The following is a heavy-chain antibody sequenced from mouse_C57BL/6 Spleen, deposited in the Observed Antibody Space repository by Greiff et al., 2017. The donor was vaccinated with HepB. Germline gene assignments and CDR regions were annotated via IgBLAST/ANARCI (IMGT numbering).Heavy chain of an antibody. J-gene: IGHJ4*01. V-gene: IGHV5-4*03. D-gene: IGHD1-1*01. CDR3: ARRSGSSWEAMDY. CDR1: GFTFSSYA. CDR2: ISDGGSYT. Sequence: EVKVVESGGGLVKPGGSLKLSCAASGFTFSSYAMSWVRQTPEKRLEWVATISDGGSYTYYPDNVKGRFTISRDNAKNNLYLQMSHLKSEDTAMYYCARRSGSSWEAMDYWGQGTSVTVSS.